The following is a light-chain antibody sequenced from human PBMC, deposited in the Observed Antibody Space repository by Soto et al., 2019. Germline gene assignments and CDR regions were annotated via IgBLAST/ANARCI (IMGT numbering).Light chain of an antibody. J-gene: IGKJ5*01. CDR3: QQYGNSPQIT. Sequence: IVFTQSPCTLSLSPLERSTLSCRASQSVRNSYLAWYQQKPGQAPRLLMSGASSRSTGIPDRFSGNGSGTDFTLTISRLEPEDFAVYYCQQYGNSPQITFGQGTRLEI. CDR1: QSVRNSY. CDR2: GAS. V-gene: IGKV3-20*01.